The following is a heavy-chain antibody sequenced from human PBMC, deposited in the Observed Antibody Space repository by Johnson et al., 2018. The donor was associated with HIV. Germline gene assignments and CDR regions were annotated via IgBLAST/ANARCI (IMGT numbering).Heavy chain of an antibody. J-gene: IGHJ3*02. CDR2: INWNGGST. D-gene: IGHD6-19*01. CDR1: GFTFDDYG. Sequence: VQLVESGGGVVRPGGSLRLSCAASGFTFDDYGMSWVRQAPGKGLEWVSGINWNGGSTGYADSVTGRFTISRDNSKNTLYLQMNSLRAEDTAVYYCASPRAVAGGGAFDIWGQGTMVTVSS. CDR3: ASPRAVAGGGAFDI. V-gene: IGHV3-20*04.